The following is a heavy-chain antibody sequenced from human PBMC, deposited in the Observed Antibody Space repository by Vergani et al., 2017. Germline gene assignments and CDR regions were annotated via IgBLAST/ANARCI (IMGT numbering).Heavy chain of an antibody. CDR3: ARAGVSTAPRGYYFDY. CDR1: GGSISSYY. J-gene: IGHJ4*02. D-gene: IGHD5/OR15-5a*01. CDR2: IYYSGST. V-gene: IGHV4-59*01. Sequence: QVQLQESGPGLVKPSETLSLTCTVSGGSISSYYWSWIRQPPGKGLEWIGYIYYSGSTNYNPSLKSRVTISVDTSKNQFSLKLCSVTAADTAVYYCARAGVSTAPRGYYFDYWGQGTLVTVSS.